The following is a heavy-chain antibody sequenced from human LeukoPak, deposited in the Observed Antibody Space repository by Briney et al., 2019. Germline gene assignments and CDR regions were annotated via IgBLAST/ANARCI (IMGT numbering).Heavy chain of an antibody. J-gene: IGHJ3*02. Sequence: PSETLSLTFTVSGGSISSYYWSWIRQPPGKGLEWIGYIYYSGSTNYNPSLKSRVTISVDTSKNQFSLKLSSVTAADTAVYYCARRQITMVRGVIITHAFDIWGQGTMVTVSS. CDR3: ARRQITMVRGVIITHAFDI. V-gene: IGHV4-59*12. D-gene: IGHD3-10*01. CDR2: IYYSGST. CDR1: GGSISSYY.